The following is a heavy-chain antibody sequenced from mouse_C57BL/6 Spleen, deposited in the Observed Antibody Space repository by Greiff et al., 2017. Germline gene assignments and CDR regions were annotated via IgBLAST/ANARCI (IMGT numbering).Heavy chain of an antibody. CDR2: INYDGSST. CDR3: ARGGLYPFDY. Sequence: EVKLVESEGGLVQPGSSMKLSCTASGFTFSDYYMAWVRQVPEKGLEWVANINYDGSSTNYLHSLKSRFIISRDNAKNILYLQMSSLKSDDTATYDCARGGLYPFDYWGQGTTLTVSS. D-gene: IGHD2-12*01. J-gene: IGHJ2*01. V-gene: IGHV5-16*01. CDR1: GFTFSDYY.